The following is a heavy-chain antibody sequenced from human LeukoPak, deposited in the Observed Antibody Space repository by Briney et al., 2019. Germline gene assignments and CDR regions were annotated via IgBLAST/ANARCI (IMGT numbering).Heavy chain of an antibody. J-gene: IGHJ6*02. CDR2: IYYSGST. CDR1: GGSISSSSYY. V-gene: IGHV4-39*01. D-gene: IGHD6-13*01. Sequence: PSETLSLTCTVSGGSISSSSYYWGWIRQPPGKGLDWIGSIYYSGSTYYNPSLKSRVTISVDTSKNQFSLKLSSVTAADTAVYYCARHQGYSSSWYWYYYYGMDVWGQGTTVTVSS. CDR3: ARHQGYSSSWYWYYYYGMDV.